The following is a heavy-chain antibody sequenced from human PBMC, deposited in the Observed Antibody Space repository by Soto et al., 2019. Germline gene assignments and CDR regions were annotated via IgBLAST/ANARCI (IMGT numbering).Heavy chain of an antibody. J-gene: IGHJ4*02. CDR2: ISAYNGNT. CDR3: ARGYYYYDFWSGYPSYFDY. Sequence: ASVKVSCKASGYTFTSYGISWVRQAPGQGLEWVGWISAYNGNTNYAQKLQGRVTMTTDTSTSTAYMELRSLRSDDTAVYYCARGYYYYDFWSGYPSYFDYWGQGTLVTVYS. V-gene: IGHV1-18*04. CDR1: GYTFTSYG. D-gene: IGHD3-3*01.